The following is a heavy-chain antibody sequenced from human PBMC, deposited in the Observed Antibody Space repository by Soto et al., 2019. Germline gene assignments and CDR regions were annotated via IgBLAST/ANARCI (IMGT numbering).Heavy chain of an antibody. Sequence: GGSLRLSCAASGFTFSSYWMHWVRQTPGKGLVWVSRIDDTGSVTTYADSVKGRFTISRDTSKSTLYLQMTSLRPEDTAVYYCASGAAFYYDTSRYWGQGTLVTVSS. D-gene: IGHD3-22*01. CDR2: IDDTGSVT. V-gene: IGHV3-74*01. CDR3: ASGAAFYYDTSRY. J-gene: IGHJ4*02. CDR1: GFTFSSYW.